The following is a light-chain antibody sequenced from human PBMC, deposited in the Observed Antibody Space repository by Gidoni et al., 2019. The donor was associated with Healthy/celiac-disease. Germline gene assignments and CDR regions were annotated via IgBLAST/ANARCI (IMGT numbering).Light chain of an antibody. J-gene: IGLJ2*01. CDR2: YDS. V-gene: IGLV3-21*04. CDR1: NIGSKS. CDR3: QVWDSSSDHVV. Sequence: SYVLTQPPSVSVAPGKTARITCGGYNIGSKSVHWYPPKPGQAPVLVIYYDSDRPSGIPERFSGSNSGNTATLTISRVEAGDEADYYCQVWDSSSDHVVFGGGTKLTVL.